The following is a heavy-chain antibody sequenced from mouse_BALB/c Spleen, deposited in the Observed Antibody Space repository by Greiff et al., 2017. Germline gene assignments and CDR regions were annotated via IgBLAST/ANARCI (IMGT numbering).Heavy chain of an antibody. Sequence: QVQLQQPGAELVRPGASVKLSCKASGYTFTSYWINWVKQRPGQGLEWIGNIYPSDSYTNYNQKFKDKATLTVDKSSSTAYMQHSSPTSEDSAVYYCTRNYGSNAWFAYWGQGTLVTVSA. CDR3: TRNYGSNAWFAY. V-gene: IGHV1-69*02. CDR1: GYTFTSYW. D-gene: IGHD1-1*01. J-gene: IGHJ3*01. CDR2: IYPSDSYT.